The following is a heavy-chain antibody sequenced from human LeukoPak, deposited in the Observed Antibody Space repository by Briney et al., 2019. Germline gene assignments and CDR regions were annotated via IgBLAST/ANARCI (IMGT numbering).Heavy chain of an antibody. CDR2: IDHSGDT. CDR3: ARGDAGIDY. Sequence: SETLSLTCAVSGGSISSNNWWSWVRSPPGKGLEWIGGIDHSGDTKFNPSLKSRVTISEDTSKNQFSLNMVSVTAADTAVYYCARGDAGIDYWGQGTLVTVSS. CDR1: GGSISSNNW. J-gene: IGHJ4*02. V-gene: IGHV4-4*02. D-gene: IGHD1-1*01.